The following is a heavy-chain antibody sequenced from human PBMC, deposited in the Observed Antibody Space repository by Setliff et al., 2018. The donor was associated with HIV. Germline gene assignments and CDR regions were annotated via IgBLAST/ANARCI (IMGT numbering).Heavy chain of an antibody. CDR3: ARGVSQAYTYGSGAYYYFDF. Sequence: RASVKVSCKASGGTFSSYAISWVRQAPGQGLEWMGGIIPIFGTANYAQKFQGRVTITADESTSTAYMELSSLRSEDTAVYFCARGVSQAYTYGSGAYYYFDFWGLGTLVTVSS. J-gene: IGHJ4*02. V-gene: IGHV1-69*13. CDR1: GGTFSSYA. D-gene: IGHD6-19*01. CDR2: IIPIFGTA.